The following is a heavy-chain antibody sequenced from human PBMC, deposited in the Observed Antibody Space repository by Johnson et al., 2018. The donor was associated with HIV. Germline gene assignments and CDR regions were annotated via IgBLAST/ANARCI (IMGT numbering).Heavy chain of an antibody. CDR3: AKSSRVATTFDAFDI. CDR1: GFTFSSFA. D-gene: IGHD2-15*01. J-gene: IGHJ3*02. Sequence: VQLVESGGGLVQPGRSLRLSCTASGFTFSSFAMSWVRQAPGKGLEWVSGISSIGGSTYYADSVRGRFTISRDNSKNTLYLQMKSLRAEDTAVYYCAKSSRVATTFDAFDIWGQGTMVTVSS. CDR2: ISSIGGST. V-gene: IGHV3-23*04.